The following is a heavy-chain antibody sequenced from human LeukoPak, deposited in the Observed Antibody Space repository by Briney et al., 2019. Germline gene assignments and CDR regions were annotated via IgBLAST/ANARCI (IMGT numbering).Heavy chain of an antibody. Sequence: GASVKVSCKASGYTFTSYAMHWVRQAPGQRLEWMGWINAGNGNTKYSQKFQGRVTITRDTSASTAYMELSSLRSEDTAVYYCARDGEGYSGYDEGFDYWGQGTLVTVSS. CDR2: INAGNGNT. CDR1: GYTFTSYA. J-gene: IGHJ4*02. CDR3: ARDGEGYSGYDEGFDY. V-gene: IGHV1-3*01. D-gene: IGHD5-12*01.